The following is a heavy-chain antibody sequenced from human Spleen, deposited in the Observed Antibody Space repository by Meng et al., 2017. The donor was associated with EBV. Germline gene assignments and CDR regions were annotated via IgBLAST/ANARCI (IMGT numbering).Heavy chain of an antibody. Sequence: QLVQSGAWVKKPGHSVKGSWKTSGGPFTSDASSWVRQAPGQGLEWIGGLIPMLGAPNYAQKFQDRVTIIADKSTSTHYMELSSLRSDDTAVYYCASESGRGYTPDYWGRGTLVTVSS. D-gene: IGHD3-10*01. CDR1: GGPFTSDA. V-gene: IGHV1-69*06. J-gene: IGHJ4*02. CDR3: ASESGRGYTPDY. CDR2: LIPMLGAP.